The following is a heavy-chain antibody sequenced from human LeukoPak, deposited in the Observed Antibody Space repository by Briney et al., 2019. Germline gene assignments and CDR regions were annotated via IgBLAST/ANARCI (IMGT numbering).Heavy chain of an antibody. V-gene: IGHV3-21*01. CDR1: GFTFSSYS. D-gene: IGHD3-22*01. CDR3: ARDAYYDDSSGYRGVVDY. Sequence: GGSLRLSCAASGFTFSSYSMNWVRQAPGKGLEWVSSISSSSSYIFYADSVKGRFTITRDNAKNSLYLQMNSLRAEDTAVYYCARDAYYDDSSGYRGVVDYWGQGTLVTVAS. CDR2: ISSSSSYI. J-gene: IGHJ4*02.